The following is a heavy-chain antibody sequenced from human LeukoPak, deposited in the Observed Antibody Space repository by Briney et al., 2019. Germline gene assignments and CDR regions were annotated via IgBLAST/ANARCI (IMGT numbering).Heavy chain of an antibody. V-gene: IGHV3-33*01. J-gene: IGHJ3*02. CDR1: GFTFSSYG. Sequence: GGSLRLSCAASGFTFSSYGMHWVRQAPGKGLEWVAVIWYDGSNKYYADSVKGRFTISRDDSKNTLYLQMNSLRAEDTAVYYCARYRTEIDAFDIWGQGTMVTVSS. CDR2: IWYDGSNK. CDR3: ARYRTEIDAFDI. D-gene: IGHD1-1*01.